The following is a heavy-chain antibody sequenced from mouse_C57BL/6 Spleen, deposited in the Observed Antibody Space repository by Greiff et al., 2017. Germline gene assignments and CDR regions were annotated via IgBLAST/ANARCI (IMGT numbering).Heavy chain of an antibody. CDR2: IWWDYDK. CDR3: ARLWDSYYFDY. V-gene: IGHV8-8*01. J-gene: IGHJ2*01. CDR1: GFSLRTFGMG. D-gene: IGHD4-1*01. Sequence: QVTLKVSGPGILQPSQTLSLTCSFSGFSLRTFGMGVGWIRQPSGKGLEWLAHIWWDYDKYYNTALKSRLTVSKATSKNQVFLKIANVDTAYTATYYCARLWDSYYFDYWGQGTTRTVSS.